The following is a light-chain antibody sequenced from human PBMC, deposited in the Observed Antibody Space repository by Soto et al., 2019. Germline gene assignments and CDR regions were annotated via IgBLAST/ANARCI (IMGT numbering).Light chain of an antibody. Sequence: QSVLTQPASVSGSPGQSITISCTGTSSDVGGYNYVSWYQQHPGKAPKLMIYDVSNRPSGVSNRFSGSKSVNTASLTISGLQAEDEADYYCSSYTSNSRVVFGGGTKLTVL. V-gene: IGLV2-14*03. CDR2: DVS. CDR1: SSDVGGYNY. CDR3: SSYTSNSRVV. J-gene: IGLJ2*01.